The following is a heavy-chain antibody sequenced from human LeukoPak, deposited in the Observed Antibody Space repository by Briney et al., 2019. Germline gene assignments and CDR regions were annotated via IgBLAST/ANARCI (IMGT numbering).Heavy chain of an antibody. V-gene: IGHV1-3*01. CDR1: RNTFISYA. CDR3: ARGIVGDTDWFDP. CDR2: INAGNGNT. J-gene: IGHJ5*02. D-gene: IGHD1-26*01. Sequence: ASVKVSCKAPRNTFISYAMHWVRQAPGQSLEWMGWINAGNGNTKYSQKFQGRVTIIRDTSASTAYMELSSLRSEDTAVYYCARGIVGDTDWFDPWGQGTLVTVSS.